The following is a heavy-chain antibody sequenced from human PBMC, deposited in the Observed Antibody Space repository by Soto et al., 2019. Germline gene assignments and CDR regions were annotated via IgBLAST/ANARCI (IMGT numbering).Heavy chain of an antibody. CDR2: MWYDGSNS. D-gene: IGHD4-4*01. CDR1: GFAFSGYG. V-gene: IGHV3-33*01. CDR3: ARGDYLRRTTVIPYYFDY. Sequence: PVGSLRLSCAVSGFAFSGYGMHWVRQAPGKGVEWVAVMWYDGSNSYYADSVKGRFTISRDNSKSTLYLQMNSLGAEDTAVYYCARGDYLRRTTVIPYYFDYWGQGTLVTVSS. J-gene: IGHJ4*02.